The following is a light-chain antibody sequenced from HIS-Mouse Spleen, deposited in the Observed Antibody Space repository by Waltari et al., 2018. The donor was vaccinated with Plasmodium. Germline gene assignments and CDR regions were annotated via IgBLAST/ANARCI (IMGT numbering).Light chain of an antibody. Sequence: EIVITQPPATLSVSPGERAPLSCRASQSVSSNLAWYQQKPGQAPRLLIYGASTRATGIPARFSGSGSGTEFTLTISSLQSEDFAVYYCQQYNNWSFTFGPGTKVDIK. CDR1: QSVSSN. CDR2: GAS. J-gene: IGKJ3*01. V-gene: IGKV3-15*01. CDR3: QQYNNWSFT.